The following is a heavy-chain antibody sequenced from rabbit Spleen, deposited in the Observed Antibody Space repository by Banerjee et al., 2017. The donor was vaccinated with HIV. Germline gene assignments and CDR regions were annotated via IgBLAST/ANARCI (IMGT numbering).Heavy chain of an antibody. CDR1: GFSFSSSDY. V-gene: IGHV1S40*01. CDR3: GKRNL. CDR2: VGCGGRT. Sequence: QSLEESGGDLVKPGTSLTLTCTASGFSFSSSDYMCWVRQAPGKGLEWIGCVGCGGRTYYASWAKGRFTISKTSSTTVTLQMTSLTAADTATYFCGKRNLWGQGTLVTVS. J-gene: IGHJ4*01.